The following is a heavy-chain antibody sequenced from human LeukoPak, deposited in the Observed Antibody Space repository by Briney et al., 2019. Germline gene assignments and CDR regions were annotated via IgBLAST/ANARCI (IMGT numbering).Heavy chain of an antibody. CDR2: IIPIFGTA. D-gene: IGHD3-3*01. CDR3: ARLRFLEWLFTGVSYYYFDY. Sequence: SVKVSCKASGGTFSNYAITWVRQATGQGLEWMGGIIPIFGTANYAQKLRGRVTITADKSTRTAYMDLSSLRSEDTAVYYCARLRFLEWLFTGVSYYYFDYWGQGTLVTVSS. J-gene: IGHJ4*02. CDR1: GGTFSNYA. V-gene: IGHV1-69*06.